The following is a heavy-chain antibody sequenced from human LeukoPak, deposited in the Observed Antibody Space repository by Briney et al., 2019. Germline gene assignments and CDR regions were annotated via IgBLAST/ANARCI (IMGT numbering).Heavy chain of an antibody. D-gene: IGHD2-21*01. V-gene: IGHV3-15*01. Sequence: GGSLRLSCAASGFTFNNAWMSWVRQAPGKGLEWVGRIKSKTDGGTTDYAAPVKGRFTISRDDSKNTLYLQMNSLKTEDTAVYYCTTADSYPRDAFDIWGQGTMVTVSS. J-gene: IGHJ3*02. CDR1: GFTFNNAW. CDR3: TTADSYPRDAFDI. CDR2: IKSKTDGGTT.